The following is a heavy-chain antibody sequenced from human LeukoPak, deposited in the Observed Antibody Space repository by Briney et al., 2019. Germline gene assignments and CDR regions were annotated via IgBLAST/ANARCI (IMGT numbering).Heavy chain of an antibody. V-gene: IGHV4-31*03. CDR2: TYNSGST. CDR3: ARDLGFGYMDV. Sequence: PLSLPCTVSGGYISSGGHYWSWIRQHPGKGLEWIGYTYNSGSTYYNPSLKSRVTISVDTSKNQFSLKVSSVAAADTAVYYCARDLGFGYMDVWGKGTTVTVSS. J-gene: IGHJ6*03. CDR1: GGYISSGGHY. D-gene: IGHD3-10*01.